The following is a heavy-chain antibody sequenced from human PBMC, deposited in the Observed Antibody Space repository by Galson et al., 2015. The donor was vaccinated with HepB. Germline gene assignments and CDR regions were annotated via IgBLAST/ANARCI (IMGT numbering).Heavy chain of an antibody. J-gene: IGHJ4*02. D-gene: IGHD3-10*01. CDR3: ASRQYYFASGTYYNVSDY. CDR1: GYSFTAFW. Sequence: QSGAEVKKPGESRRISCKASGYSFTAFWIFWVRQMPGKGLEWMGRIDPSDSYTNYGPSFQGHITISADKSITTAYLQWSSLKASDTAMYYCASRQYYFASGTYYNVSDYWGQGTLVTVSS. CDR2: IDPSDSYT. V-gene: IGHV5-10-1*01.